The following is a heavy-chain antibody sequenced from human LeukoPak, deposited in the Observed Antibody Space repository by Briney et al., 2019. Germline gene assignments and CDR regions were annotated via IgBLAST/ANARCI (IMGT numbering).Heavy chain of an antibody. Sequence: ASVKVSCKASGYTFTSYGITWVRQAPGQGLEWMGWISAYIGNTNYAQKLQGRVTMTTDTSTSTAYMELRSLISDDTAVYYCARDAGVRGYSGYDPIDYWGQGTLVTVSS. J-gene: IGHJ4*02. CDR2: ISAYIGNT. D-gene: IGHD5-12*01. CDR3: ARDAGVRGYSGYDPIDY. CDR1: GYTFTSYG. V-gene: IGHV1-18*01.